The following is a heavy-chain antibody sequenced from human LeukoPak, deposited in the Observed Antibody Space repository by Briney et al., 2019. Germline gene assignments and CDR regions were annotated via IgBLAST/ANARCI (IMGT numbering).Heavy chain of an antibody. D-gene: IGHD5-18*01. Sequence: GGSLRLSCAASGFTFSDYYMSWIRQAPGKGLEWVSSISSSSDYTNYADSVKGRFTISRDNARNSLYLQMNSLRAEDTAVYYCARLRGYSYGLDYWGQGILVTVSS. CDR2: ISSSSDYT. CDR1: GFTFSDYY. J-gene: IGHJ4*02. CDR3: ARLRGYSYGLDY. V-gene: IGHV3-11*03.